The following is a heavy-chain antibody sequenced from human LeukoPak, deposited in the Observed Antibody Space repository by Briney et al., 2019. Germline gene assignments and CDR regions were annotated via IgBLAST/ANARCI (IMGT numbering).Heavy chain of an antibody. D-gene: IGHD3-22*01. CDR2: VSGYNGNT. CDR1: GYTFSRYG. V-gene: IGHV1-18*01. J-gene: IGHJ4*02. CDR3: AKDIHPGLDSGASCCFDY. Sequence: ASVKVSCKTSGYTFSRYGITWVRQAPGQGLEWMGWVSGYNGNTNYAQNVQGRVTMTTDTSTNTAYMELRSLRSDDTAVYYCAKDIHPGLDSGASCCFDYWGQGTPVTVSS.